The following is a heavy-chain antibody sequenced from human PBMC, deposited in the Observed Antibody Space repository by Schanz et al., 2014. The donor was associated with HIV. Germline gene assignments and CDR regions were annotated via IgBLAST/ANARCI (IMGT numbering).Heavy chain of an antibody. D-gene: IGHD1-26*01. V-gene: IGHV1-18*01. CDR2: ISAYNGNT. Sequence: QVQLVQSGTEVKKPGASVKVSCKASGYTFISYGISWVRQAPGQGLEWMGWISAYNGNTNYAQKFQGRLTMTTDTSTSTAYMELRSPRSDDTAVYYCARDRPVIVGATRADGGTDFDYWGQGTLVTVSS. CDR1: GYTFISYG. CDR3: ARDRPVIVGATRADGGTDFDY. J-gene: IGHJ4*02.